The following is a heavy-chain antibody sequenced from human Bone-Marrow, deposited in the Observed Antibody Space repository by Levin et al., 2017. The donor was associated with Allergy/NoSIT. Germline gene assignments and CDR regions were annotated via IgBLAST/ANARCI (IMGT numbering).Heavy chain of an antibody. Sequence: TGGSLRLSCAASGFTFSSYGMHWVRQAPGKGLEWVAVIWYDGSNKYYADSVKGRFTISRDNSKNTLYLQMNSLRAEDTAVYYCARDGTAHSPDAFDIWGQGTMVTVSS. J-gene: IGHJ3*02. D-gene: IGHD5-18*01. V-gene: IGHV3-33*01. CDR1: GFTFSSYG. CDR3: ARDGTAHSPDAFDI. CDR2: IWYDGSNK.